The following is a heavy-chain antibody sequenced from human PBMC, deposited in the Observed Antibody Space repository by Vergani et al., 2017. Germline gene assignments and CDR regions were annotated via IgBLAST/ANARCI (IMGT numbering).Heavy chain of an antibody. D-gene: IGHD3-16*02. CDR2: IYYSGST. Sequence: QLQLQESGPGLVKPSETLSLTCTVSGGSISSSSYYWGWIRQPPGKGLEWIGSIYYSGSTYYNPSLKSRVTISVDTSKNQFSLKLSSVTAADTAVYYCAREYNDYVWGSYPQGPPSNWSDPWGQGTLVTVSS. CDR3: AREYNDYVWGSYPQGPPSNWSDP. J-gene: IGHJ5*02. V-gene: IGHV4-39*07. CDR1: GGSISSSSYY.